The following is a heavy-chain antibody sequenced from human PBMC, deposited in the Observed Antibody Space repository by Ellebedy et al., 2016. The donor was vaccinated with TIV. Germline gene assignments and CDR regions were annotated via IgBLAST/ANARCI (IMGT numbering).Heavy chain of an antibody. Sequence: PGGSLRLSCAASGFTFSTYWMHWVRQAPGKGLMWVSRINTDGSSTGYADFVKGRFTISRDNAKNTLYLQMNGLRAEDTAVYYCAREVWYPASWGQGTLVTVSS. J-gene: IGHJ4*02. CDR3: AREVWYPAS. D-gene: IGHD6-13*01. CDR2: INTDGSST. V-gene: IGHV3-74*01. CDR1: GFTFSTYW.